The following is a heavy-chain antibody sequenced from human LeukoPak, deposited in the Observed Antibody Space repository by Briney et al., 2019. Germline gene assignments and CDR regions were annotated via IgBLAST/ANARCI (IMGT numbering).Heavy chain of an antibody. CDR3: TIFLGYCSSTSCYTDY. D-gene: IGHD2-2*02. J-gene: IGHJ4*02. CDR1: GFTFGDYA. CDR2: IRSKAYGGTT. V-gene: IGHV3-49*04. Sequence: GGSLRLSCTASGFTFGDYAMSWVRQAPGKGLEWVGFIRSKAYGGTTEYAASVKGRFTISGDDSKSIAYLQMNSLKTEDTAVYYCTIFLGYCSSTSCYTDYWGQGTLVTVSS.